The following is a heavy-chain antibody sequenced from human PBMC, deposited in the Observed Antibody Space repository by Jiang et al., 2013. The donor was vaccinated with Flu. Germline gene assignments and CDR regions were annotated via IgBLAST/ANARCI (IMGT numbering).Heavy chain of an antibody. V-gene: IGHV1-3*01. CDR1: GYTFTSYA. CDR2: INAGNGNT. J-gene: IGHJ5*02. D-gene: IGHD6-13*01. Sequence: SGAEVKKPGASVKVSCKASGYTFTSYAMHWVRQAPGQRLEWMGWINAGNGNTKYSQKFQGRVTITRDTSASTAYMELSSLRSEDTAVYYCARDIAAAANWFDPWGQGTLVTVSS. CDR3: ARDIAAAANWFDP.